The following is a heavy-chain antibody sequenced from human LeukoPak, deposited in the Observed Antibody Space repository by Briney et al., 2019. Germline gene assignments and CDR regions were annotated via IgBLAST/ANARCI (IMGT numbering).Heavy chain of an antibody. Sequence: GGSLRLSCAASGFSFSTYSMNWVRQAPGKGLEWVSYISNSGSTIYYADSVKGRFTISRDNAATSLYLQMNSLRAEDTAVYYCARAGVGIGRYYFDSSGHRWGQGTLVTVSS. CDR1: GFSFSTYS. CDR2: ISNSGSTI. D-gene: IGHD3-22*01. CDR3: ARAGVGIGRYYFDSSGHR. J-gene: IGHJ4*02. V-gene: IGHV3-48*04.